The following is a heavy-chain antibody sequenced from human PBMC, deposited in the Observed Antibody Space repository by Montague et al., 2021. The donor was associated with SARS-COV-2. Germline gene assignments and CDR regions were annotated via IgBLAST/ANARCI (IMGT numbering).Heavy chain of an antibody. D-gene: IGHD3-3*01. CDR2: IYYSGST. J-gene: IGHJ4*02. CDR1: GGSISSGGYY. Sequence: TLSLTCTVSGGSISSGGYYWSWIRQHPGKGLEWIGYIYYSGSTYYNPSLKSRVTISVDTTKNQFSLKLSSVTAADTDLYYCARASGKKTVFGVVISYFDYWGQGTLVTVPS. CDR3: ARASGKKTVFGVVISYFDY. V-gene: IGHV4-31*03.